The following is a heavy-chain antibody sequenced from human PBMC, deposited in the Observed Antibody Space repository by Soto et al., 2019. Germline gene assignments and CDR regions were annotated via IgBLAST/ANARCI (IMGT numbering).Heavy chain of an antibody. CDR1: GGSITCGGSF. V-gene: IGHV4-31*03. CDR3: ARGDASSKWFAP. D-gene: IGHD2-8*01. Sequence: SETLSLTCTVSGGSITCGGSFWSWIRQHPGKGPEWIAFIGYSGATSYNPSLASRVTISADTYKSQFSLNLRSVTAADTAVYYCARGDASSKWFAPWGQGTLVTVSS. J-gene: IGHJ5*02. CDR2: IGYSGAT.